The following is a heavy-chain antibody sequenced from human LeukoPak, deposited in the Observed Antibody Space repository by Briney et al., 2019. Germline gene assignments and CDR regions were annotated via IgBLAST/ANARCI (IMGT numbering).Heavy chain of an antibody. V-gene: IGHV3-33*01. J-gene: IGHJ4*02. CDR1: GFTFSSYG. CDR2: IWYDGSNK. D-gene: IGHD5-18*01. Sequence: PGGSLRLSCAASGFTFSSYGMHWVRQAPGKGLEWVAIIWYDGSNKYYADSVKGRFTISRDNSKNTLYLQMNSLRAEDTAVYYCARKGNYGYGYYFDYWGQGTLVTVSS. CDR3: ARKGNYGYGYYFDY.